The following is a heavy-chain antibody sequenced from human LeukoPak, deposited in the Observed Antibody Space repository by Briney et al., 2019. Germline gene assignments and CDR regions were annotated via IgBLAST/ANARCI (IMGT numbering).Heavy chain of an antibody. CDR1: GFTFGDYA. CDR3: TRAPYGDSFDY. Sequence: PGGSLRLSCTASGFTFGDYAMSWVRQAPGKGLEWVGFIGSKAYGGTTEYAASVKGRFTISRDDSKSIAYLQMNSLKTEDTAVYYCTRAPYGDSFDYWGQGTLVTVSS. J-gene: IGHJ4*02. CDR2: IGSKAYGGTT. V-gene: IGHV3-49*04. D-gene: IGHD4-17*01.